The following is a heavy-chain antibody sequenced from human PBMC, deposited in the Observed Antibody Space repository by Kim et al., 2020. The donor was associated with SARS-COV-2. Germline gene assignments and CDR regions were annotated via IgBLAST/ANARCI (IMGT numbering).Heavy chain of an antibody. V-gene: IGHV1-3*01. CDR3: AREEGSGSYLAPLTQNYYYYYGMDV. Sequence: ASVKVSCKASGYTFTSYAMHWVRQAPGQRLEWMGWINAGNGNTKYSQKFQGRVTITRDTSASTAYMELSSLRSEDTAVYYCAREEGSGSYLAPLTQNYYYYYGMDVWGQGTTVTVSS. CDR1: GYTFTSYA. D-gene: IGHD3-10*01. J-gene: IGHJ6*02. CDR2: INAGNGNT.